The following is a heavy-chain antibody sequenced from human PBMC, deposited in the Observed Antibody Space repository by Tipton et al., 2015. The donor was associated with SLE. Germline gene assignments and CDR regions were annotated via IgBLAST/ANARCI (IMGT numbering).Heavy chain of an antibody. Sequence: TLSLTCTVSGASLNGHYWSWVRQPPGKGLEWIGYIYYNGATNYNPSLKSRVTISLDTSKSQFSLKLNSVTAADAAVYYCARAGYTFDIWGQGTMVTVSS. CDR2: IYYNGAT. V-gene: IGHV4-59*11. CDR3: ARAGYTFDI. J-gene: IGHJ3*02. CDR1: GASLNGHY. D-gene: IGHD3-16*02.